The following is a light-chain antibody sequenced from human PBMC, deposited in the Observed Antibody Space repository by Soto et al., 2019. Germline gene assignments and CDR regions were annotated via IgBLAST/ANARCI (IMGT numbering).Light chain of an antibody. J-gene: IGKJ1*01. Sequence: EIVMTQSPATLSVSPGERATLSCRASQSVSSKIAWYQQKPGQAPRLLIYGASTRATGIPARFSGSGSGTEFTLTISRLEPEDFVVYYCPQYGRSPTCGQGTKVDI. CDR3: PQYGRSPT. V-gene: IGKV3-15*01. CDR1: QSVSSK. CDR2: GAS.